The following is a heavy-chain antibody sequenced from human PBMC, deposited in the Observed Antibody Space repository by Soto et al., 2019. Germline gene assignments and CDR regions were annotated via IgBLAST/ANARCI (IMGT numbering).Heavy chain of an antibody. D-gene: IGHD3-22*01. J-gene: IGHJ4*02. CDR1: GGSFSGYY. CDR2: INHSGST. CDR3: ARGPSYYYDSSGYYGN. Sequence: QVQLQQWGAGLLKPSETLSLTCAVYGGSFSGYYWSWIRQPPGKGLEWIGEINHSGSTNYDTSLKSRVTISVDTSKNQFSLKLSSVTAADTAVYYCARGPSYYYDSSGYYGNWGQGTLVTVSS. V-gene: IGHV4-34*01.